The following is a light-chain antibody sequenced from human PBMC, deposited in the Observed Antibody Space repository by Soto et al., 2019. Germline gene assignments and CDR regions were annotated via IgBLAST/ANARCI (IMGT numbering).Light chain of an antibody. Sequence: DIQMTQSPSSLSASVGDRVTITCRASQDISNYLNWYQQRPGKAPKLLIYDASSLERGVPSRFSGTRSGTHFTFAITSLQPEDVATYYCQQSDSLPITFGQGTRLEI. CDR2: DAS. CDR1: QDISNY. J-gene: IGKJ5*01. CDR3: QQSDSLPIT. V-gene: IGKV1-33*01.